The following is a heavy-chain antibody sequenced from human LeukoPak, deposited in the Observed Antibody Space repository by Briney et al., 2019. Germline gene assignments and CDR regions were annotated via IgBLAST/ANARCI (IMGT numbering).Heavy chain of an antibody. Sequence: SETLSLTCTVSVGSISSYYWSWIRQPPGKGLEWIGYIYYSGTTNYNPSLKSRVTISLDTSKSQFSLKLSSVTAADTAVYYCARGFPAGAFDIWGQGTMDTVSS. CDR2: IYYSGTT. V-gene: IGHV4-59*01. D-gene: IGHD6-25*01. CDR3: ARGFPAGAFDI. J-gene: IGHJ3*02. CDR1: VGSISSYY.